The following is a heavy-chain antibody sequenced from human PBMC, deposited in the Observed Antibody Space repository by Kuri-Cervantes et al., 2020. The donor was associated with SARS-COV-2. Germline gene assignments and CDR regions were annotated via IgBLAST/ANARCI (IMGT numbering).Heavy chain of an antibody. J-gene: IGHJ6*03. V-gene: IGHV1-69*13. CDR1: GGTFSNFA. D-gene: IGHD6-6*01. Sequence: SVKISCKAAGGTFSNFAISWVRQAPGQGLEWMGGIIPVFGTTNNAQRLQGRVTISADEARSTVYMELSSLTFEDTAIYYCAQTIPARRRSPGDFYLYYMDVWGKGTSVTVSS. CDR3: AQTIPARRRSPGDFYLYYMDV. CDR2: IIPVFGTT.